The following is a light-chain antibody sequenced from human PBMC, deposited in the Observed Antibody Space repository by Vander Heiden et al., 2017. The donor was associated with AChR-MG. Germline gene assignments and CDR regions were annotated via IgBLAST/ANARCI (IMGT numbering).Light chain of an antibody. CDR2: DAS. V-gene: IGKV3-11*01. J-gene: IGKJ2*01. Sequence: EIVLTQSPATLSLSPGERATLSCRASQSVSSYLAWYQQKPGQAPRLLIDDASNRATSIPARCSGSGSGTDFPLTSSSLEPEDFAVYYCQQRSNWPTFGQGTKLEIK. CDR1: QSVSSY. CDR3: QQRSNWPT.